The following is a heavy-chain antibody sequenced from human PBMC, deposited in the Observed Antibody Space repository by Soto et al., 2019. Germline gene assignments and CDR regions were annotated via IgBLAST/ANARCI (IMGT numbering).Heavy chain of an antibody. CDR3: ARERSAAGTGWFDP. CDR1: GYTFTSYD. D-gene: IGHD6-13*01. J-gene: IGHJ5*02. V-gene: IGHV1-8*01. Sequence: QVQLVQSGAEVKKPGASVKVSCKASGYTFTSYDINWVRQATGQGLEWMGWMNPNSGNTGYAQKFQGRVTMTRNTSISTDYMELGSLRSEETAVYYCARERSAAGTGWFDPWGQGTLVTVSS. CDR2: MNPNSGNT.